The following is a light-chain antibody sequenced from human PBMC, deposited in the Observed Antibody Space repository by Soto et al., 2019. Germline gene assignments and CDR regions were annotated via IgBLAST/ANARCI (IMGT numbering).Light chain of an antibody. CDR1: QRVGSSY. J-gene: IGKJ1*01. CDR3: QQYDISPWT. CDR2: AAS. Sequence: EIVLSQSPGSRCLSPGERATLSCRASQRVGSSYLAWYQRNPGQAPRLLIYAASSRATDIPDRVSGIGSGTHFTLTIIRLEPEDFAVYYCQQYDISPWTFGQVTKVDIK. V-gene: IGKV3-20*01.